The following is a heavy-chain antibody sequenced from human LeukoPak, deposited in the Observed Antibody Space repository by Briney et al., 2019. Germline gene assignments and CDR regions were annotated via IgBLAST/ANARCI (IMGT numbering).Heavy chain of an antibody. J-gene: IGHJ5*02. CDR1: GYTFTSYG. CDR3: ARDLRDVFYDSGSDYNWWFDP. V-gene: IGHV1-18*01. Sequence: GASVKVSCKASGYTFTSYGISWVRQAPGQGLEWMGWISAYRGNTNYAQKFKGRVTMTTDTSTSTAYMELRSLRSDDTAVYYCARDLRDVFYDSGSDYNWWFDPWGQGTLVTVSS. CDR2: ISAYRGNT. D-gene: IGHD3-10*01.